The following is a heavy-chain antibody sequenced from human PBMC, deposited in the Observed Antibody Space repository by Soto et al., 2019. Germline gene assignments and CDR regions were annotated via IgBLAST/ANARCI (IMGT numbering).Heavy chain of an antibody. CDR1: GYTFTSYG. CDR3: ARGLSVYYSDY. Sequence: ASVKVSCKASGYTFTSYGISWVRQAPGQGLEWMGWINAGNGNTKYSQKFQGRVTITRDTSASTAYMELSSLRSEDTAVYYCARGLSVYYSDYWGQGTLVTVSS. D-gene: IGHD3-10*01. V-gene: IGHV1-3*01. J-gene: IGHJ4*02. CDR2: INAGNGNT.